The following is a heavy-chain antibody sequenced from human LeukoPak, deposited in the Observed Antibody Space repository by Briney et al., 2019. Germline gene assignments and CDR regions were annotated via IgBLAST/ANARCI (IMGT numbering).Heavy chain of an antibody. Sequence: GASVTVSFKASGYAFTIYHIHWMRQAPGQGLGWMGIIIPSSGSTTYAQKFQGRVTMTRDTSTSTVYMELSSLTSDDTAVYYCARDRVGVRGVLIRPYNWFDPWGQGTLVTVSS. D-gene: IGHD3-10*01. CDR1: GYAFTIYH. CDR3: ARDRVGVRGVLIRPYNWFDP. J-gene: IGHJ5*02. CDR2: IIPSSGST. V-gene: IGHV1-46*01.